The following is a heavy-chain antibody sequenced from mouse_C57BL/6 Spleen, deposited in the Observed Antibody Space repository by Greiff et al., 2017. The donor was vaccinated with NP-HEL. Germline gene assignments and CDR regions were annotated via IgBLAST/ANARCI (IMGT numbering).Heavy chain of an antibody. D-gene: IGHD3-1*01. CDR3: ARHSNFDY. Sequence: VQLQQSGPELVKPGASVKISCKASGYAFSSSWMNWVKQRPGKGLEWIGRIYPGDGDTNYNGKFKGKATLTADKSSSTAYMQLSSLTSEDSAVYFCARHSNFDYWGQGTTLTVSS. CDR1: GYAFSSSW. J-gene: IGHJ2*01. V-gene: IGHV1-82*01. CDR2: IYPGDGDT.